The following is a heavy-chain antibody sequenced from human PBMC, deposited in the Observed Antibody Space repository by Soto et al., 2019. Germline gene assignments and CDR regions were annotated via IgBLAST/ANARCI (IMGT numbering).Heavy chain of an antibody. CDR2: IYHSGST. Sequence: QLQLQESGSGLVKPSQTLSLTCAVSGGSISSGGYSWNWIRQPPGKGLEWIGYIYHSGSTYYNPSLKSRVIISVDKSKNQFSLKLTSVTAADTAVYYCARDPLEGNWFDPWGQGTLVTVSS. CDR1: GGSISSGGYS. V-gene: IGHV4-30-2*01. J-gene: IGHJ5*02. CDR3: ARDPLEGNWFDP.